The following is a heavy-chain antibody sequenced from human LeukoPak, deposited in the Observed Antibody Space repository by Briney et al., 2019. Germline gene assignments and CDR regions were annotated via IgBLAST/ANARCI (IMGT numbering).Heavy chain of an antibody. D-gene: IGHD6-19*01. J-gene: IGHJ4*02. CDR3: ATKEPSTSGWSY. CDR1: GFTFNRDW. Sequence: GGPLRLSCAASGFTFNRDWTAWVRQAPGKGLEWVANIKEDGSEKNYVDSVKGRFTISRDNAVNSVYLQMNDLRAEDTGVYYCATKEPSTSGWSYWGQGTLVTVSS. V-gene: IGHV3-7*01. CDR2: IKEDGSEK.